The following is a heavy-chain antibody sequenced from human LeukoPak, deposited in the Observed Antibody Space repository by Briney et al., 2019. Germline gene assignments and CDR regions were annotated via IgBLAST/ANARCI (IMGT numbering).Heavy chain of an antibody. Sequence: PSETLPLTCTVSGGSVSSGDYYWSWIRQPPGKGLEWIGYIYHSGGTYYNPPLKSRVTISVDTSKNQFSLKLTSVTAADTAVYYCARVTCSGGSCYSFDYWGQGTLVTVSS. V-gene: IGHV4-30-4*01. CDR1: GGSVSSGDYY. CDR3: ARVTCSGGSCYSFDY. CDR2: IYHSGGT. D-gene: IGHD2-15*01. J-gene: IGHJ4*02.